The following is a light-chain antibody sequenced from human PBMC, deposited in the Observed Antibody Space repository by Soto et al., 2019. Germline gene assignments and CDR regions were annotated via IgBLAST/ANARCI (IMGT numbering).Light chain of an antibody. Sequence: DFVMTQSPDSLAVSLGERATINCKSSQSVLYSPNNKNYLAWYQQKPGQPPKLLIYWASTRQSGVPDRFSGSGSGTDFTLTISSLQAEDVAVYYCQRYNNWPLTFGGGTKVESK. CDR1: QSVLYSPNNKNY. CDR3: QRYNNWPLT. V-gene: IGKV4-1*01. CDR2: WAS. J-gene: IGKJ4*01.